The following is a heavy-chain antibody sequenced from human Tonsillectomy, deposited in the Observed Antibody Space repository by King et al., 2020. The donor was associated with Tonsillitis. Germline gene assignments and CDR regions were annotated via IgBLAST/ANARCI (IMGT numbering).Heavy chain of an antibody. CDR2: ISYDGSNK. CDR1: GFTFSSYT. Sequence: VQLVESGGGVVQPGRSLRLSCAASGFTFSSYTMHWVRQAPGKGLEWVAVISYDGSNKYYADSVKGRFTISRDNSKSTLYLQMNSLTAEDTAVYYCARVPDDYAFDYWGQGTLVTVSS. J-gene: IGHJ4*02. V-gene: IGHV3-30*04. D-gene: IGHD4-17*01. CDR3: ARVPDDYAFDY.